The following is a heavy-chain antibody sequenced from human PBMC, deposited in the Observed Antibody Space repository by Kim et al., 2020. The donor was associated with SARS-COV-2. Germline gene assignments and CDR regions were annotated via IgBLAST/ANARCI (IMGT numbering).Heavy chain of an antibody. V-gene: IGHV3-49*03. CDR2: IRAEGNGGTT. D-gene: IGHD1-7*01. CDR1: GFNFGDYA. CDR3: IRTNYYYDY. Sequence: GGSLRLSCAASGFNFGDYAITWFRQAPGKGLNWVGFIRAEGNGGTTEYAASVKGRFTISRDDSKNIAYLEMDSLKTEDTGVYYCIRTNYYYDYWGQGTLVTVSS. J-gene: IGHJ4*02.